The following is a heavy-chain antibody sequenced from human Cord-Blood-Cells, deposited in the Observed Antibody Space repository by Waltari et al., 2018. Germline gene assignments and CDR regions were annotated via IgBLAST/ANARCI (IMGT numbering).Heavy chain of an antibody. D-gene: IGHD6-13*01. J-gene: IGHJ4*02. CDR1: GFTFSSYG. CDR3: AKEQGSSWYYFDY. CDR2: ISYDGSNK. Sequence: QVQLLESGGGVVQPGRSLRLSCAASGFTFSSYGLNWVRQAPGKGLEWVAVISYDGSNKYYADSVKGRFTISRDNSKNTLYLQMNSLRAEDTAVYYCAKEQGSSWYYFDYWGQGTLVTVSS. V-gene: IGHV3-30*18.